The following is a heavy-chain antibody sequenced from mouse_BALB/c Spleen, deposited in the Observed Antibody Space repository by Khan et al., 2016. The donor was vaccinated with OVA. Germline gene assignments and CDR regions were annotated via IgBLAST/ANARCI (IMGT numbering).Heavy chain of an antibody. V-gene: IGHV2-6*02. D-gene: IGHD2-14*01. CDR2: IWPDGKT. CDR3: AGNTHRNAAVMDY. Sequence: QVQLKQSGPGLVAPSPSLSITCTVSGFSLTSYGVHWVRQPPGKGLEWLVVIWPDGKTTYNSTLKSSLSICKDNSKAQVYLNMNRSQDYDTDKYECAGNTHRNAAVMDYWGQGTSVTVSS. J-gene: IGHJ4*01. CDR1: GFSLTSYG.